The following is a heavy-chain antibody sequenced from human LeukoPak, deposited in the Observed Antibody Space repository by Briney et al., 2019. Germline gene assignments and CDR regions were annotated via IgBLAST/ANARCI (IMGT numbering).Heavy chain of an antibody. CDR3: AKDFRVGATDFDY. J-gene: IGHJ4*02. V-gene: IGHV3-30*18. CDR1: GFTFSSYG. CDR2: ISYDGSNK. D-gene: IGHD1-26*01. Sequence: PGGSLRLSCAASGFTFSSYGMHWVRQAPGKGLEWVAVISYDGSNKYYADSVKGRFTISRDNSKNTLYLQMNSLRAEDTAVYYCAKDFRVGATDFDYWGQGTLVTVSS.